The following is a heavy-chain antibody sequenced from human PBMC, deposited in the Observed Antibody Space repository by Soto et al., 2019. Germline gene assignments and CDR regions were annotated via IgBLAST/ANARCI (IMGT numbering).Heavy chain of an antibody. D-gene: IGHD6-13*01. CDR3: ARDRRRSKQLEINWFDP. J-gene: IGHJ5*02. CDR2: ISYDGSNK. Sequence: QVQLVESGGGVVQPGRSLRLSCAASGFTFSSYAMHGVRQAPGKGLEWVAVISYDGSNKYYADSVKGRFTISRDNSKNTLDLQMNSLRAEDTAVYYCARDRRRSKQLEINWFDPWGQGTLVTVSS. V-gene: IGHV3-30-3*01. CDR1: GFTFSSYA.